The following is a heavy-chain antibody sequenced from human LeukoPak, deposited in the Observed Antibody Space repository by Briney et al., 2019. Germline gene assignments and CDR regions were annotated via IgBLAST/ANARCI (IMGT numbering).Heavy chain of an antibody. Sequence: GGSLRLSYEASGFTFSTYGMHWVRQAPGKGLEWVAIIYSGGGNTKYYAESLKDRFTISRDDSKDTVYLQMNSLRVEDTAVYYCVVILVPGGVWHFDLWGRGTLVTVSS. CDR3: VVILVPGGVWHFDL. D-gene: IGHD2-2*01. CDR1: GFTFSTYG. J-gene: IGHJ2*01. CDR2: IYSGGGNTK. V-gene: IGHV3-33*03.